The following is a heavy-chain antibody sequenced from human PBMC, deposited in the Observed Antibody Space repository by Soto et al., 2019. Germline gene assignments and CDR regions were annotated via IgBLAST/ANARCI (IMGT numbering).Heavy chain of an antibody. CDR2: IYYSGST. J-gene: IGHJ2*01. CDR1: GGSISSSSYF. CDR3: ARVPLTTVVTPSWYFDL. V-gene: IGHV4-39*07. D-gene: IGHD4-17*01. Sequence: SATLSLSCTVSGGSISSSSYFWGWIRQPPGKGLEWIGSIYYSGSTYYNPSLKSRVTISVDTSKNQFSLKLSSVTAADTAVYYCARVPLTTVVTPSWYFDLWARGTLVTVS.